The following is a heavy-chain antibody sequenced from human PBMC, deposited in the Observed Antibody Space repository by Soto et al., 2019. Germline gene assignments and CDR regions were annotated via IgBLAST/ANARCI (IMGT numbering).Heavy chain of an antibody. Sequence: GGSLRLSCAASGFTFSSYGMHWVRQAPGKGLEWVAVISYDGSNKYYADSVKGRFTISRDNSKNTLYLQMNSLRAEETAVYYCAKDSPYYYDSSGYYSGPGYFQHWGQGTLVTVSS. J-gene: IGHJ1*01. V-gene: IGHV3-30*18. CDR3: AKDSPYYYDSSGYYSGPGYFQH. D-gene: IGHD3-22*01. CDR2: ISYDGSNK. CDR1: GFTFSSYG.